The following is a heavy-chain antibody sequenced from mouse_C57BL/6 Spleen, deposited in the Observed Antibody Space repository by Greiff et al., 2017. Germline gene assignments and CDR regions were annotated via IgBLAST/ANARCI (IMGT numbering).Heavy chain of an antibody. Sequence: EVKLVESGGDLVKPGGSLKLSCAASGFTFSSYGMSWVRQTPDKRLEWVATISSGGSYTYYPDSVKGRFTISRDNAKNTLYLQMSSLKSEDTAMYYCARSFITTVVATRYFDVWGTGTTVTVSS. CDR3: ARSFITTVVATRYFDV. CDR2: ISSGGSYT. V-gene: IGHV5-6*01. D-gene: IGHD1-1*01. CDR1: GFTFSSYG. J-gene: IGHJ1*03.